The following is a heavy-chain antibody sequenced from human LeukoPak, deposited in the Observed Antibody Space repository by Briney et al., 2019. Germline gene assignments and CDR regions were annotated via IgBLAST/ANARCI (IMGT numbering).Heavy chain of an antibody. CDR1: GGTFISYA. J-gene: IGHJ6*02. CDR3: ARVGCSSTSCYTYYYGMDV. V-gene: IGHV1-69*04. Sequence: ASVKVSCKASGGTFISYAISWVRQAPGQGLEWMGRIIPILGIANYAQKFQGRVTITADKSTSTAYMELSSLRSEDTAVYYCARVGCSSTSCYTYYYGMDVWGQGTTVTVSS. CDR2: IIPILGIA. D-gene: IGHD2-2*02.